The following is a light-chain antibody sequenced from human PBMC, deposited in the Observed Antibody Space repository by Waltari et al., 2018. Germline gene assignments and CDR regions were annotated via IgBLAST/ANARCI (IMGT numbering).Light chain of an antibody. J-gene: IGLJ2*01. CDR1: ISDVGDYKY. V-gene: IGLV2-14*03. CDR3: SSYTSSTTVVL. CDR2: DVT. Sequence: QSALTQPASVSGSPGQSITISCTLTISDVGDYKYFSWYQQHPGEAPKLLIYDVTNRPSGVSDRFSGSKSDNTASLTISGLQTEDEADYYCSSYTSSTTVVLFGGGTKLTVL.